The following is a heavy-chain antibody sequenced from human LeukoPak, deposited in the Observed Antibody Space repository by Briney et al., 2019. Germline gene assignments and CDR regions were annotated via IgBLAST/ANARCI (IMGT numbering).Heavy chain of an antibody. D-gene: IGHD4/OR15-4a*01. CDR3: ARLKSANLIDY. Sequence: SETLSLTCTVSGGSITSSSCFWGWICQPPGKGLEWIGNIFYSGNTYYNPSLKSRVTLSVDTSKNQFSLKLSSVTAADTAVYYCARLKSANLIDYWGQGTLVTVSS. CDR1: GGSITSSSCF. V-gene: IGHV4-39*01. CDR2: IFYSGNT. J-gene: IGHJ4*02.